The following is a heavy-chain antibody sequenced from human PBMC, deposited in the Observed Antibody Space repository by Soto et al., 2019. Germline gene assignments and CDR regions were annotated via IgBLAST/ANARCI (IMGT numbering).Heavy chain of an antibody. J-gene: IGHJ4*02. CDR3: AASQQFDY. V-gene: IGHV1-18*01. CDR1: GYTFTSYG. Sequence: QVQLVQSGAEVKKPGASVKVSCKASGYTFTSYGINWVRQAPGQGLEWMGWINTYDGNTNHAQKFQGRVTMTTDTSTSTAYMELRSVSSDDTAVYYCAASQQFDYWGQGTLVTVSS. CDR2: INTYDGNT. D-gene: IGHD6-13*01.